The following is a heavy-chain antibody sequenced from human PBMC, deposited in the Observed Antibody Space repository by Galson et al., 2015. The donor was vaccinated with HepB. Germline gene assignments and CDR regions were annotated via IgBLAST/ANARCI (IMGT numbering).Heavy chain of an antibody. D-gene: IGHD1-1*01. CDR1: GYTFTTYY. Sequence: SVKVSCKASGYTFTTYYMHWVRQAPGQGLEWVGKINPINGYTTYAQRFQGGVAMTTNTSTSTVYMEVSSLRSEDTAVYYCARGGNETADNNPLFDYWGQGTLVTVSS. J-gene: IGHJ4*02. CDR2: INPINGYT. V-gene: IGHV1-46*01. CDR3: ARGGNETADNNPLFDY.